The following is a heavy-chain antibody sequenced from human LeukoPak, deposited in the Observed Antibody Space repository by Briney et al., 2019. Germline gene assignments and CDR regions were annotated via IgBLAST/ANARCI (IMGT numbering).Heavy chain of an antibody. V-gene: IGHV3-53*04. J-gene: IGHJ4*02. CDR2: IYSGGST. CDR3: ARFPTGGFFDY. D-gene: IGHD4-23*01. Sequence: GGSLRLSCAASGFTFSDYYMSWVRQAPGKGLEWVSVIYSGGSTYYADSVKGRFTISRHNSKNTLYLQMNSLRAEDTAVYYCARFPTGGFFDYWGQGTLVTVSS. CDR1: GFTFSDYY.